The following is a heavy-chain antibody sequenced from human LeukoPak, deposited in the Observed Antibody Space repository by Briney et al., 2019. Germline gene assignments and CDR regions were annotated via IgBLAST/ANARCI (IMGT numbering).Heavy chain of an antibody. D-gene: IGHD1-26*01. V-gene: IGHV4-59*01. CDR3: ARDGAAYYDAFDI. J-gene: IGHJ3*02. CDR1: GGSISSYY. CDR2: IYYSGST. Sequence: SETLSLTCTVSGGSISSYYWSWIRQPPGKGLEWIEYIYYSGSTNYNPSLKSRVTISVDTSKNQFSLKLSSVTAADTAVYYCARDGAAYYDAFDIWGQGTMVTVSS.